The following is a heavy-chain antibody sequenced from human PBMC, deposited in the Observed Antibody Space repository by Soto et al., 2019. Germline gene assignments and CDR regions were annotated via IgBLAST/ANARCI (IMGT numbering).Heavy chain of an antibody. J-gene: IGHJ3*02. V-gene: IGHV3-23*01. CDR2: ISGSGGST. D-gene: IGHD3-22*01. Sequence: EVQLLESGGGLVQPGGSLRLSCAASGFTFSSYAMSWVRQAPGKGLEWVSAISGSGGSTYYADSVKGRFTISRDNSKNTLYLQMNSLRAEDTAVYYCAKGHRITMIVVVITPDAFDIWGQGTMVTVSS. CDR1: GFTFSSYA. CDR3: AKGHRITMIVVVITPDAFDI.